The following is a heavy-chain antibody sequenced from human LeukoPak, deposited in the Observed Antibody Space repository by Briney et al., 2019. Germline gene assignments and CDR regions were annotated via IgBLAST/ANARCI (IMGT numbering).Heavy chain of an antibody. J-gene: IGHJ4*02. CDR1: GFTFSSYE. Sequence: PGGSLRLSCAASGFTFSSYEMNWVRQAPGKGLEWVSYISSSGTTIHYADSVKGRFTISRDNAKNSLFLQMNSLRAEDTAVYSCARGDYYGSESYYNPFDYWGQGTLVTVSS. D-gene: IGHD3-10*01. V-gene: IGHV3-48*03. CDR2: ISSSGTTI. CDR3: ARGDYYGSESYYNPFDY.